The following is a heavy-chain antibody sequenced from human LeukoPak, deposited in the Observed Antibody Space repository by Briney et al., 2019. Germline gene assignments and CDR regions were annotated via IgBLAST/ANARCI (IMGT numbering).Heavy chain of an antibody. CDR3: ASSGLWFGDGGY. J-gene: IGHJ4*02. CDR1: GFTFSSYW. D-gene: IGHD3-10*01. V-gene: IGHV3-74*01. Sequence: GGSLRLSCAASGFTFSSYWMHWVRQAPGKGLVWVSRINSDGSSTSYADSVKGRFTISRDNAKNTLYLQMNSLRAEDTAVYYCASSGLWFGDGGYWGQGTLVTVSS. CDR2: INSDGSST.